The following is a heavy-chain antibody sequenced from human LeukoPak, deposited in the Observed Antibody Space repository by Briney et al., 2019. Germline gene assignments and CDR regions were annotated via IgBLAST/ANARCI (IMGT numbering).Heavy chain of an antibody. CDR1: GFTFGDYA. D-gene: IGHD3-22*01. Sequence: GGSLRLSCTASGFTFGDYAMSWVRQAPGKGLEWVGFIRSKAYGGTTEYAASVKGRFTISRDDSKSTAYRQMNSLKTEDTAVYYCTRVNYDSSGYYYVGYWGQGTLVTVSS. CDR2: IRSKAYGGTT. V-gene: IGHV3-49*04. J-gene: IGHJ4*02. CDR3: TRVNYDSSGYYYVGY.